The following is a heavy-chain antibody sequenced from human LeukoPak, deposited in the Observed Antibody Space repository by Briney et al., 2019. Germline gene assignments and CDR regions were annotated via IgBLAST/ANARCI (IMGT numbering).Heavy chain of an antibody. J-gene: IGHJ6*03. CDR1: GYTFTGYY. CDR3: ARARNYPDYYYMDV. V-gene: IGHV1-2*02. D-gene: IGHD1-7*01. Sequence: GASVKVSCKASGYTFTGYYMHWVRQAPGQGLEWMGWINPNSGGTNYAQKFQGRVTMTRDTSISTAYMELSRLRSDDTAVYYRARARNYPDYYYMDVWGKGTTVTVSS. CDR2: INPNSGGT.